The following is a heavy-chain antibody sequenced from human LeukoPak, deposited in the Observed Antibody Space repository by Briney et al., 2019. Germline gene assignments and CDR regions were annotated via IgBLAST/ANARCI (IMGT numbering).Heavy chain of an antibody. CDR1: GASIITYY. D-gene: IGHD6-19*01. Sequence: SETLSLTCTVSGASIITYYWSWIRQTAGKRLEYIGRIYTNGSTDCNPSLSSRATLSPDTSKNQFSLNLTSVTAADTAVYYCARDPTLPTNGIAVAGSYYFDYWGQGTLVTVSS. CDR2: IYTNGST. CDR3: ARDPTLPTNGIAVAGSYYFDY. V-gene: IGHV4-4*07. J-gene: IGHJ4*02.